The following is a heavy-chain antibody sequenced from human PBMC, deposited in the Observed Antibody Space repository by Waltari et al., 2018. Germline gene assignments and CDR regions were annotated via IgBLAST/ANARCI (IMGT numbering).Heavy chain of an antibody. V-gene: IGHV5-51*01. D-gene: IGHD1-26*01. CDR1: GYSFTTNW. CDR3: ARHRGSPGYYYGMDV. J-gene: IGHJ6*02. Sequence: EVQLVQSGAEVKKPGESLKISCQGSGYSFTTNWIDWVRQVPGKGLEWRGIFYPGDTDARYSRSFQGQVTTSADKSISTAYLQWSSLKASDTAMYYCARHRGSPGYYYGMDVWGQGTMVTVSS. CDR2: FYPGDTDA.